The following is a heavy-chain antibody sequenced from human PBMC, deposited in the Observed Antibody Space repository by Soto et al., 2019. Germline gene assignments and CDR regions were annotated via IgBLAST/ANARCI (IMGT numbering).Heavy chain of an antibody. D-gene: IGHD6-13*01. CDR1: GFTFRSYG. V-gene: IGHV3-33*01. CDR3: ARDQAAAGTQAFDI. J-gene: IGHJ3*02. Sequence: PGGSLRLSCAASGFTFRSYGMHWVRQAPGKGLEWVAVIWYDGSNKYYADSVKGRFTISRDNSKNTLYLQMNSLRAEDTAVYYCARDQAAAGTQAFDIWGQGTMVTVSS. CDR2: IWYDGSNK.